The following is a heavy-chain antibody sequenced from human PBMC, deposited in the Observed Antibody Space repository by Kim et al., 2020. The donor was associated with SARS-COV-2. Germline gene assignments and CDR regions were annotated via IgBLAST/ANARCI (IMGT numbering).Heavy chain of an antibody. CDR2: IKSKTDGGTT. CDR3: TTDRAPEWLVYYYYYYGMDV. Sequence: GGSLRLSCAASGFTFSNAWMSWVRQAPGKGLEWVGRIKSKTDGGTTDYAAPVKGRFTISRDDSKNTLYLQMNSLKTEDTAVYYCTTDRAPEWLVYYYYYYGMDVWGQGTTVTVSS. J-gene: IGHJ6*02. CDR1: GFTFSNAW. V-gene: IGHV3-15*01. D-gene: IGHD6-19*01.